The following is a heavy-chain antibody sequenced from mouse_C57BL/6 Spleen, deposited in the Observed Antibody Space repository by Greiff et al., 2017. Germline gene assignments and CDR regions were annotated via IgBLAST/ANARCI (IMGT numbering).Heavy chain of an antibody. J-gene: IGHJ4*01. V-gene: IGHV1-22*01. CDR2: INPNNGGT. D-gene: IGHD1-1*02. CDR1: GYTFTDYN. Sequence: VQLQQPGTELVKPGASVKMSCKASGYTFTDYNMHWVKQSPGQSLEWIGYINPNNGGTSYNQKFKGKATLTVNKSSSTAYMELSSLTSEDSAVYYCARSGGGLYYAMDYWGQGTSVTVSS. CDR3: ARSGGGLYYAMDY.